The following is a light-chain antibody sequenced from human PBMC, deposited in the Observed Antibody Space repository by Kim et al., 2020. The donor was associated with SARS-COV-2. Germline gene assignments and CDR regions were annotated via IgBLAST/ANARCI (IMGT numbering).Light chain of an antibody. CDR3: HQFGRSPQT. Sequence: SPRERATLSCTASQTVCSSCLAWYQQKPGQAPGLLIYSASTRATGIPDRFSGGGSRTDFTLTFSRLEPKDFAVYYCHQFGRSPQTFGQGTKVYIK. CDR2: SAS. J-gene: IGKJ1*01. V-gene: IGKV3-20*01. CDR1: QTVCSSC.